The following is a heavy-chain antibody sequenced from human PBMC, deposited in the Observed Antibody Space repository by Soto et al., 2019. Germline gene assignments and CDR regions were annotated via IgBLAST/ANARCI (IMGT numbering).Heavy chain of an antibody. Sequence: PSETLSLTCTVSGGSISSYYWSWIRQPPGKGLEWIGYIYYSGSTNYNPSLKSRVTISLDTSKNQFSLKLSSVTAADTAVYYCARTTYYYGSGSYLGVFNWFDPWGQGTLVTVSS. D-gene: IGHD3-10*01. J-gene: IGHJ5*02. V-gene: IGHV4-59*08. CDR3: ARTTYYYGSGSYLGVFNWFDP. CDR2: IYYSGST. CDR1: GGSISSYY.